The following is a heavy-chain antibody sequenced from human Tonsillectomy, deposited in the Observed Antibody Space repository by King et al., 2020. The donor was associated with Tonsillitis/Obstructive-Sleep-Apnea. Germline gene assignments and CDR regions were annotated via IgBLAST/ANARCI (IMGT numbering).Heavy chain of an antibody. J-gene: IGHJ4*01. CDR3: ARVSWFGEFSASPYFDD. V-gene: IGHV1-18*01. CDR2: ISSYNGNTNYDNT. Sequence: VQLVQSGVEVKKPGASVKVSCKASGYTFTSYGISWVRQAPGQGLEWMGWISSYNGNTNYDNTNYAQKLQGRLTMNTDTSTSTAYMELRSLGSDDTAVYYCARVSWFGEFSASPYFDDWGKGTLVTVSS. D-gene: IGHD3-10*01. CDR1: GYTFTSYG.